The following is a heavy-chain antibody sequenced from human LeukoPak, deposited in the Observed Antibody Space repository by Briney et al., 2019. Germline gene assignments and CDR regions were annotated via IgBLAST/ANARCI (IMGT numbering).Heavy chain of an antibody. CDR3: AKFRGSERTAIDS. V-gene: IGHV3-23*01. CDR1: GFTFNSYA. Sequence: QPGESLRLSCAASGFTFNSYAMSWVRQAPGKELEWVSTISGGGGRTWYADSVKGRFTISRDNSKNTVDVQLNGLRAEDTAVYYCAKFRGSERTAIDSWGQGTLVTVSS. J-gene: IGHJ4*02. D-gene: IGHD1-1*01. CDR2: ISGGGGRT.